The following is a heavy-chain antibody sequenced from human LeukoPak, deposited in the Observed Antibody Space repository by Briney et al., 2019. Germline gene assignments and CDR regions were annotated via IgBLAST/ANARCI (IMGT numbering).Heavy chain of an antibody. Sequence: ASVKVSCKASGGTFSSYAISWVRQAPGQGLEWMGGIIPIFGTANYAQKFQGRVTITTDESTSTAYMELSSLRSEDTAVYYCARGRSGYSYGYNYYYYMDVWGKGTTVTVSS. CDR1: GGTFSSYA. J-gene: IGHJ6*03. CDR3: ARGRSGYSYGYNYYYYMDV. D-gene: IGHD5-18*01. V-gene: IGHV1-69*05. CDR2: IIPIFGTA.